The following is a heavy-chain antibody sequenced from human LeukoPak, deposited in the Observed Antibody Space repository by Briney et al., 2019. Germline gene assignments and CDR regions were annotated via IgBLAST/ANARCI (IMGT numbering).Heavy chain of an antibody. CDR2: ISSSDSTI. Sequence: GGSLRLSCAVSGFTFSTYSMSWVRQAPGKGLEWVSYISSSDSTIYYADSVKGRFTISRDNSKNTLYLQMNSLRAEDTAVYYCAKDREGYSYGLFDYWGQGTLVTVSS. V-gene: IGHV3-48*01. CDR1: GFTFSTYS. D-gene: IGHD5-18*01. J-gene: IGHJ4*02. CDR3: AKDREGYSYGLFDY.